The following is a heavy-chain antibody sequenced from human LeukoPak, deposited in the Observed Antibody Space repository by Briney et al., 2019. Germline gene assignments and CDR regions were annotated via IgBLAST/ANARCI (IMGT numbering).Heavy chain of an antibody. CDR1: GYTFTGYY. D-gene: IGHD3-9*01. J-gene: IGHJ6*02. V-gene: IGHV1-2*02. CDR2: INPNSGGT. CDR3: ARGLGYDILTGGYYYYGMDV. Sequence: ASVKVSCKASGYTFTGYYMHWVRQAPGQGLEWMGWINPNSGGTNYAQKFQGRVTMTRDTSISTAYMELSRLRSDDTAVYYCARGLGYDILTGGYYYYGMDVWGQGTTVTVSS.